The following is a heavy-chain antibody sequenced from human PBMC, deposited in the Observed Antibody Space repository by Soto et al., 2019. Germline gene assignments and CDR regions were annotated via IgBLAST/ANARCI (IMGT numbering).Heavy chain of an antibody. V-gene: IGHV1-24*01. J-gene: IGHJ6*02. CDR2: FDPEDGET. CDR1: GYTLTELS. D-gene: IGHD6-6*01. Sequence: ASVKVSCKVSGYTLTELSMHWVRQAPGKGLEWMGGFDPEDGETIYAQKFQGRVTMTEDTSTDTAYMELSSLRSEDTAVYYCATGISSSSGHYYYYGMDVWGQGTTVTVSS. CDR3: ATGISSSSGHYYYYGMDV.